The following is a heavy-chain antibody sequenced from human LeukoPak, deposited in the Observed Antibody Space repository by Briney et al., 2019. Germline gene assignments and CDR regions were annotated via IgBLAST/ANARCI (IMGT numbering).Heavy chain of an antibody. CDR2: INPNSGNT. J-gene: IGHJ4*02. CDR3: ARAMVRGAMDY. Sequence: ASVKVSCKASGYTFTDYYMHWVRQAPGQGLEWMGWINPNSGNTGYAQKFQGRVTMTRNTSISTAYMELSSVTAADTAVYYCARAMVRGAMDYWGQGTLVTVSS. CDR1: GYTFTDYY. V-gene: IGHV1-8*02. D-gene: IGHD3-10*01.